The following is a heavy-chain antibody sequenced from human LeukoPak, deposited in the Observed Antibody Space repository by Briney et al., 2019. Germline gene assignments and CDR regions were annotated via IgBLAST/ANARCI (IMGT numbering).Heavy chain of an antibody. J-gene: IGHJ4*02. CDR2: TREDGSEK. CDR3: VRETQSGVTDFDN. Sequence: PGGSLRLSCVTSGFTFSSHWMSWVRQAPGKGLEWVGNTREDGSEKYYTDSLKGRFTIFRDNAKNSLFLQMNNLRAEDTAVYYCVRETQSGVTDFDNWGQGTQVIVSS. V-gene: IGHV3-7*01. D-gene: IGHD2-8*01. CDR1: GFTFSSHW.